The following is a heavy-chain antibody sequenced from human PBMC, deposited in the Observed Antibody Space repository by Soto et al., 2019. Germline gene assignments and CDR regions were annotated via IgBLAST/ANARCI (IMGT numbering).Heavy chain of an antibody. J-gene: IGHJ4*02. CDR1: GFTFSSYA. CDR2: ISYDGSNK. CDR3: ARGEGSGWYRHGGPGY. Sequence: QVQLVESGGGVVQPGRSLRLSCAASGFTFSSYAMHWVRQAPGKGLEWVAVISYDGSNKYYADSVKGRFTISRDNSKNTLYLQMNSLRAEDTAVYYCARGEGSGWYRHGGPGYWGQGTLVTVSS. V-gene: IGHV3-30-3*01. D-gene: IGHD6-19*01.